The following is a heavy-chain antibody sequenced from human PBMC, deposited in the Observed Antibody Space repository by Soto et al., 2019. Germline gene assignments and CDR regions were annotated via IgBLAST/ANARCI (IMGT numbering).Heavy chain of an antibody. J-gene: IGHJ4*02. CDR3: ATMGLYCSGGSCYSDN. CDR1: GFLFPNAW. Sequence: EVQLVESGGGLVKPGGSLRLSCAGSGFLFPNAWMSWFRQAPGKGLEWVGHIKNKGDGGTADHAAAVKGRFVISRDDSERMVFLQMNSLKVEVTAVYYCATMGLYCSGGSCYSDNWGQGALVTVSS. D-gene: IGHD2-15*01. V-gene: IGHV3-15*01. CDR2: IKNKGDGGTA.